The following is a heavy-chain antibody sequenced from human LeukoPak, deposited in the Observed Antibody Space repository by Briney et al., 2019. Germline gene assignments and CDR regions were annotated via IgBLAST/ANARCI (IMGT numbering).Heavy chain of an antibody. D-gene: IGHD3-3*01. CDR2: NNPNSGGT. V-gene: IGHV1-2*02. Sequence: ASVKVSCKASGYTFTGYYMHWVRQAPGQGLEWMGWNNPNSGGTNYAQKFQGRVTMTRDTSISTAYMELSRLRSDDTAVYYCAGTYYDFWSGPPGFDYWGQGTLVTVSS. CDR3: AGTYYDFWSGPPGFDY. CDR1: GYTFTGYY. J-gene: IGHJ4*02.